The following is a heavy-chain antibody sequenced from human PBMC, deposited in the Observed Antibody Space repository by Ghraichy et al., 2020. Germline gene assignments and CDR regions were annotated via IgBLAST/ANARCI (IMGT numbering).Heavy chain of an antibody. D-gene: IGHD3-3*01. Sequence: GGSLRLSCAASGFTFSRSVVYWVRQAPGKGLEWVAVVSYDGSNKYYADSVKGRFTISRDNSKNTRYLHLNSLRTEDTAVYYCARETESDYDFWSGYLNYYYMDVWGKGTTVTVSS. J-gene: IGHJ6*03. CDR3: ARETESDYDFWSGYLNYYYMDV. CDR2: VSYDGSNK. CDR1: GFTFSRSV. V-gene: IGHV3-30-3*01.